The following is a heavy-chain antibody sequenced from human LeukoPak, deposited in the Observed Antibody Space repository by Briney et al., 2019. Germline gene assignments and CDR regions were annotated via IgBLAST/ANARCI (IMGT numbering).Heavy chain of an antibody. V-gene: IGHV3-13*04. J-gene: IGHJ3*02. D-gene: IGHD6-13*01. CDR2: IGTAGDT. Sequence: GGSLRLSCAASGFTFNNHDMHWVRQATGKGLEWVSAIGTAGDTYYSGSVKGRFTISRENAKNSLYLQMNSLRAGDTAVYYCARVSAAVEAFDIWGQGTMVTVSS. CDR1: GFTFNNHD. CDR3: ARVSAAVEAFDI.